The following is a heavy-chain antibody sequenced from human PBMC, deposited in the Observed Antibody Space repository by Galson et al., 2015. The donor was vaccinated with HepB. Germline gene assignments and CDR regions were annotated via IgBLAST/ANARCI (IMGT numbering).Heavy chain of an antibody. Sequence: SLRLSCAVSGFTFSSYAMHWVRQAPGKGLEWVAVISYDESIKYYADSVKGRFTISRDNSKNTLYLQMNSLRVEDTAVYYCARVYCTGGSCYGTGFDYWGQGILVTVSS. J-gene: IGHJ4*02. CDR2: ISYDESIK. CDR3: ARVYCTGGSCYGTGFDY. V-gene: IGHV3-30*14. D-gene: IGHD2-8*02. CDR1: GFTFSSYA.